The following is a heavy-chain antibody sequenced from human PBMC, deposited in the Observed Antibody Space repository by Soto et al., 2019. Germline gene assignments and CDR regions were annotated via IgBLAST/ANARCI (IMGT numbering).Heavy chain of an antibody. Sequence: QVQLQESGPGLVKPSQTLSLTCTVSGGSISSGGYYWSWIRQHPGKGLEWIGYIYYSGSTYYNPSLQSRVTISVDTSKNQFSLKLSSVTAADTAVYYCASAYYYDSSGYLDAFDIWGQGTMVTVSS. CDR2: IYYSGST. D-gene: IGHD3-22*01. J-gene: IGHJ3*02. CDR3: ASAYYYDSSGYLDAFDI. V-gene: IGHV4-31*03. CDR1: GGSISSGGYY.